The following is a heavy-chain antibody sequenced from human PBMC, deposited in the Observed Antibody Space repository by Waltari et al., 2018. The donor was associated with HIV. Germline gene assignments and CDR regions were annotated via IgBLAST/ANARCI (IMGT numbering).Heavy chain of an antibody. Sequence: QVQLQQWGAGLLKPSETLSLTSAVYGRSFSGYYWSWIRQPPGKGLEWIGEINHSGSTNYNPSLKSRVTISVDTSKNQFSLKLSSVTAADTAVYYCARGKVRGIDYWGQGTLVTVSS. CDR1: GRSFSGYY. CDR2: INHSGST. J-gene: IGHJ4*02. CDR3: ARGKVRGIDY. V-gene: IGHV4-34*01. D-gene: IGHD3-10*01.